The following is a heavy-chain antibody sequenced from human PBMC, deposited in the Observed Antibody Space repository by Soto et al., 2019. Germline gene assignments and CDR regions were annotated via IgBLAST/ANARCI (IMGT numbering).Heavy chain of an antibody. Sequence: PSQTLSLTCAISGDSVSSNSAAWNWIRQSPSRGLEWLGRTYYRSKWYKDYAVSVKSRITINPDTSNNQFSLQLNSVTPEDTDGYYCARDVRWGQWRAQYYYYGMDVWGQGTTVTVSS. CDR2: TYYRSKWYK. V-gene: IGHV6-1*01. J-gene: IGHJ6*02. D-gene: IGHD6-19*01. CDR1: GDSVSSNSAA. CDR3: ARDVRWGQWRAQYYYYGMDV.